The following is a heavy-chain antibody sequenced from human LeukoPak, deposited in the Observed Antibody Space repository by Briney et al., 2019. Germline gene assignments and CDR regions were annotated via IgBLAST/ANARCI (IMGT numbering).Heavy chain of an antibody. CDR3: ARDRPNTGFDFDY. Sequence: QPGRSLRLSGAASGFTFSTYSMNWVRQAPGKGLEWLSYITSDSRTIYYADSVRGRFTISRDNAKRSLYLQMDSLRDEDTAVYYCARDRPNTGFDFDYWGRGTLVTVSS. CDR2: ITSDSRTI. CDR1: GFTFSTYS. J-gene: IGHJ4*02. V-gene: IGHV3-48*02. D-gene: IGHD3-10*01.